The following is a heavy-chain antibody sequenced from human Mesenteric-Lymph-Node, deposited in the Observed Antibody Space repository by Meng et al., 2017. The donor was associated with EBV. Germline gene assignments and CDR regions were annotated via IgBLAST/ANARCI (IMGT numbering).Heavy chain of an antibody. CDR3: ARDRHFDP. CDR2: INHGGST. Sequence: QVQLQQWGAGLLKPSETLSLTCGVYGGSLSGYYWYWIRQPPGKGLEWIGDINHGGSTSYNPSLKSRVTISVDTSKNEFSLKMTSVTAADTAVYYCARDRHFDPWGQGTLVTVSS. J-gene: IGHJ5*02. V-gene: IGHV4-34*01. CDR1: GGSLSGYY.